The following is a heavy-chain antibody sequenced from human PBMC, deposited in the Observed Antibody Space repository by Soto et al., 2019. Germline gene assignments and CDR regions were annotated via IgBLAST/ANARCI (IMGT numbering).Heavy chain of an antibody. D-gene: IGHD3-10*01. CDR2: IYYSGST. CDR3: ARVLWFGELLQHDAFDI. J-gene: IGHJ3*02. V-gene: IGHV4-31*03. Sequence: SETLSLTCTVSGGSISSGGYYWSWIRQHPGKGLEWIGYIYYSGSTYYNPSLRSRVTISVDTPKNQFSLKLSSVTAADTAVYYCARVLWFGELLQHDAFDIWGQGTMVTVSS. CDR1: GGSISSGGYY.